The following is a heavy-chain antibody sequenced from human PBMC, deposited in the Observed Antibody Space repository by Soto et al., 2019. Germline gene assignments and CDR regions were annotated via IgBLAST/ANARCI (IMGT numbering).Heavy chain of an antibody. CDR3: AITSLYGMDV. V-gene: IGHV4-30-4*01. D-gene: IGHD3-10*01. CDR2: IYYSGNT. J-gene: IGHJ6*02. Sequence: SEILSLICSFAGGSISSGYYYRSWIRQPPGKGLEWIGNIYYSGNTYYNPSLKNRLFISIDTSKNQFSLNVDSVTAAATAVYYCAITSLYGMDVGGPGATVTNSS. CDR1: GGSISSGYYY.